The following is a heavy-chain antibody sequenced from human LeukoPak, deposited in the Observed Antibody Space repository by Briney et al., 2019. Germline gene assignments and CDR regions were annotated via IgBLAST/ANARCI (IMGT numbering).Heavy chain of an antibody. CDR1: GFTFEEYA. J-gene: IGHJ4*02. CDR2: ISWNSGSI. Sequence: PGRSLRLSCAASGFTFEEYAMHWVRQAPGKGLEWVSGISWNSGSIGYADSVKGRFTISRDNAKNSLYLQMNSLRVEDTAFYYCAKDRFFYDSGSKANWGQGTLVTVSS. D-gene: IGHD3-22*01. V-gene: IGHV3-9*01. CDR3: AKDRFFYDSGSKAN.